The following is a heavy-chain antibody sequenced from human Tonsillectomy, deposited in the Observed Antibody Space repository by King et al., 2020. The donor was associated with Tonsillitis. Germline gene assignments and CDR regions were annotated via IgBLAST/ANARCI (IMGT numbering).Heavy chain of an antibody. V-gene: IGHV4-39*07. Sequence: LQLQESGPGLVKPSETLSLSCTVTGGSVSSSSYYWGWVRQPPGKGLEWIGIIYYNWNTFYNPSLKSRVTISVDTSKNQFSLRLSSVTAADTAVYYCARPPDGRGASLTNWYFDLWGRGTLVTVSA. CDR2: IYYNWNT. J-gene: IGHJ2*01. CDR3: ARPPDGRGASLTNWYFDL. CDR1: GGSVSSSSYY. D-gene: IGHD4-11*01.